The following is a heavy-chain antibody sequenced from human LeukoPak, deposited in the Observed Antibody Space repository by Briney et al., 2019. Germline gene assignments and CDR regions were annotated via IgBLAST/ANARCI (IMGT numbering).Heavy chain of an antibody. CDR1: GVSISSYY. D-gene: IGHD4-17*01. CDR3: ARGGMTTQPFDY. J-gene: IGHJ4*02. V-gene: IGHV4-59*01. CDR2: IYYSGST. Sequence: PSETLSLTCTVSGVSISSYYWSWIRQPPGKGLEWIGYIYYSGSTNYNPSLKSRVTISEDTSKNQFSLKLSSVTAADTAVYYCARGGMTTQPFDYWGQGTLVTVSS.